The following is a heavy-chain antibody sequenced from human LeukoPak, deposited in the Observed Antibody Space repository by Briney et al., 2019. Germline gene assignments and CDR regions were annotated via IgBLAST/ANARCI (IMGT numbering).Heavy chain of an antibody. J-gene: IGHJ4*02. CDR3: AGHHPRNTVDF. CDR1: GGSISSYY. CDR2: ISDIGSI. D-gene: IGHD2/OR15-2a*01. Sequence: SETLSLTCIVSGGSISSYYWSWIRQPPGKGLEWIAYISDIGSINYNPSLKSQVTISLDTSKNQFSLKLSSVTAADTAVYYCAGHHPRNTVDFWGQGTLVTVSS. V-gene: IGHV4-59*08.